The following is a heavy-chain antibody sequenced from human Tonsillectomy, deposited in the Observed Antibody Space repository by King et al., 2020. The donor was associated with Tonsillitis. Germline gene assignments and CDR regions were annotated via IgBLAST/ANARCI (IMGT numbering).Heavy chain of an antibody. V-gene: IGHV3-48*01. CDR2: ISSSSSTI. J-gene: IGHJ4*02. CDR3: ARVSRVAVPFDY. CDR1: GFTFSSYS. D-gene: IGHD6-19*01. Sequence: VQLVESGGGLVQPGGSLRLSCAASGFTFSSYSMNWVRPAPGKGVKWVSYISSSSSTIYYADSVKGRFTISRDNAKNSLYLQMNSLRAEDTAVYYCARVSRVAVPFDYWGQGTLVTVSS.